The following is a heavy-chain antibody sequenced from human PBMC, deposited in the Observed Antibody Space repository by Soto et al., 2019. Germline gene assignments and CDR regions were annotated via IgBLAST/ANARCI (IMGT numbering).Heavy chain of an antibody. Sequence: SETLSLTYGVYGGSFSACCWSWIRQPPGKGLEWIGEINHSGGTSYNPSLKSRVTISVDTSKSQFSLKLTSVTAADRAVYYCARVSVDKVDSRGFYSYWAQGTPVTVSS. J-gene: IGHJ4*02. CDR1: GGSFSACC. CDR3: ARVSVDKVDSRGFYSY. V-gene: IGHV4-34*01. D-gene: IGHD3-22*01. CDR2: INHSGGT.